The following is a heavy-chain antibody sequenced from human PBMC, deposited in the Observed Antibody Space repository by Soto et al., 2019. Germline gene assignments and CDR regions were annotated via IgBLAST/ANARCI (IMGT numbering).Heavy chain of an antibody. D-gene: IGHD2-2*01. V-gene: IGHV1-3*01. CDR1: GYNFTQYT. CDR2: ITAGDGKT. CDR3: ARDLYSSSFFWFDA. Sequence: QVHLVQSGAEVKKPGASVKVSCKASGYNFTQYTIHWVRQAPGQRLEWMGWITAGDGKTQYSKKFQTRVTIRSDVSATTVYMDLTSLRSEDTAVYYCARDLYSSSFFWFDAWGRGTLVIVSS. J-gene: IGHJ5*02.